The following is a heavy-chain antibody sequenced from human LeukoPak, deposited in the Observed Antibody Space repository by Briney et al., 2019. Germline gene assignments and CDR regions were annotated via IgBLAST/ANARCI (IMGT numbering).Heavy chain of an antibody. J-gene: IGHJ4*02. CDR3: ASIHGGY. CDR1: GGSFSGYY. V-gene: IGHV4-34*01. CDR2: IYYSGST. Sequence: SETLSLTCAVYGGSFSGYYWSWIRQPPGKGLEWIGSIYYSGSTYYNPSLKSRVTISVDTSKNQFSLKLSSVTAAGTAVCYCASIHGGYWGQGTLVTVSS. D-gene: IGHD4-23*01.